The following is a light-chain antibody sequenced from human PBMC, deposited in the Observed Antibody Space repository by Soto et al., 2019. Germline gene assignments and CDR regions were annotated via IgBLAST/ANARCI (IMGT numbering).Light chain of an antibody. CDR2: KVS. J-gene: IGLJ1*01. Sequence: QSALTQPASVSGSPGQSITISCTGTSSDVGGNKYVSWYQQYPGKVPKLLINKVSNRPSGVSNRFSGSKSGNTASQAISGLLAEDQAEYLCTSSSSGSLYVFGTGTKLTVL. V-gene: IGLV2-14*01. CDR3: TSSSSGSLYV. CDR1: SSDVGGNKY.